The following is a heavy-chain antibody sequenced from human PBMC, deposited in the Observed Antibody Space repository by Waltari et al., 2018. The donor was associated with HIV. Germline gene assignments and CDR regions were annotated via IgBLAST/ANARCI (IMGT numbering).Heavy chain of an antibody. CDR1: KH. CDR2: IYSGGST. Sequence: KHMSWVRQAPGKGLEWVSIIYSGGSTFYADSVKGRFTISRDISKNTLYLQMNSLRAEDTAVYFCARGLYSGNWDDAFDIWGQGTMVAVSS. J-gene: IGHJ3*02. CDR3: ARGLYSGNWDDAFDI. V-gene: IGHV3-53*01. D-gene: IGHD1-26*01.